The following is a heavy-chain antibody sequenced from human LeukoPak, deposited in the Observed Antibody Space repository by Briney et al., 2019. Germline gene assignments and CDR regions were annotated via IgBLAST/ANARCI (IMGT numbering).Heavy chain of an antibody. D-gene: IGHD4-17*01. V-gene: IGHV1-69*04. CDR1: GGTFSSYA. CDR2: IIPILGIA. J-gene: IGHJ4*02. Sequence: ASVKVSCKASGGTFSSYAISWVRQAPGQGLEWMGRIIPILGIANYAQKFQGRVTVTADKSTSTAYMELSSLRSEDTAVYCCARERSDYGDYYFDYWGQGTLVTVSS. CDR3: ARERSDYGDYYFDY.